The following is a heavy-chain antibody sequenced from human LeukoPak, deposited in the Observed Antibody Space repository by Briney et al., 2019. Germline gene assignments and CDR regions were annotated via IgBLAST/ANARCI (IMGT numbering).Heavy chain of an antibody. CDR3: TRGAGYSSSWYAYYYYGMDV. Sequence: KPGGSLRLSCTASGFTFGDYAMSWFRQAPGKGLEWVGFIRSKAYGGTTEYAASVKGRFTISRDDSKSIAYLQMNSLKTEDTAVYYCTRGAGYSSSWYAYYYYGMDVWGQGTTVTVSS. CDR2: IRSKAYGGTT. V-gene: IGHV3-49*05. CDR1: GFTFGDYA. J-gene: IGHJ6*02. D-gene: IGHD6-13*01.